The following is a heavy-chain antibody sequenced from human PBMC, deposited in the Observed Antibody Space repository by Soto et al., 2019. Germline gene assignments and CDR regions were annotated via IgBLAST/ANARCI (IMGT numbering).Heavy chain of an antibody. D-gene: IGHD2-15*01. CDR1: GFTFSSYG. J-gene: IGHJ4*02. V-gene: IGHV3-30*18. CDR3: AKAGLGYCSGGSCYIVDY. Sequence: QVQLVESGGGVVQPGRSLRLSCAASGFTFSSYGMHWVRQAPGKGLEWVAVISYDGSNKYYADSVKGRFTISRDNSKNTLYLQMNSLRAEDTAVYYCAKAGLGYCSGGSCYIVDYWGQGTLVTVSS. CDR2: ISYDGSNK.